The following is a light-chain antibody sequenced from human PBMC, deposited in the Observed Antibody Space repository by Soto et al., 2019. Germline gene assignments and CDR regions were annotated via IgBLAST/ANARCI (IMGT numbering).Light chain of an antibody. CDR3: QKYNSAPWT. CDR2: DAS. J-gene: IGKJ1*01. V-gene: IGKV1-33*01. Sequence: DIQLTQSPSSLSASVGDRVTITCQASQDISNHLNWYQQKPGKAPNLLIYDASDLETGVPSRFSGGGSGTFFSFTISSLQPEDVATYYCQKYNSAPWTFGQGTKVEIK. CDR1: QDISNH.